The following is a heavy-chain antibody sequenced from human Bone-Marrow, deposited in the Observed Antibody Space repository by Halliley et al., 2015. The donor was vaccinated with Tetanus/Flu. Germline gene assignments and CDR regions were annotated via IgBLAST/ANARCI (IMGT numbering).Heavy chain of an antibody. J-gene: IGHJ5*02. V-gene: IGHV4-4*02. CDR3: ASHYGFSFHP. D-gene: IGHD3-3*01. CDR1: GGSISSTKW. CDR2: IYQTEST. Sequence: TLSLTCAVSGGSISSTKWWSWVRQPPGKGLEWIGQIYQTESTNYNPSLKSRVTISVDKSKNYLSLRLSSVTAADTAIYYCASHYGFSFHPWGQGTLVFVSS.